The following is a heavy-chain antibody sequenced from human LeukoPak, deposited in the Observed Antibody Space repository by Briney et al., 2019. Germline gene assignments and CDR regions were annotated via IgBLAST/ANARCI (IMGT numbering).Heavy chain of an antibody. Sequence: SATLSLTCAVDGGSFSGYYWSWIRQPPGKGLEWIGEINHSGSTNYNPSLKSRVTISVDTSKNQFSLKLSSVTAADAAVYYCARGRTKPPRPFYYWGQGTLVTVSS. CDR3: ARGRTKPPRPFYY. CDR2: INHSGST. CDR1: GGSFSGYY. D-gene: IGHD1-14*01. V-gene: IGHV4-34*01. J-gene: IGHJ4*02.